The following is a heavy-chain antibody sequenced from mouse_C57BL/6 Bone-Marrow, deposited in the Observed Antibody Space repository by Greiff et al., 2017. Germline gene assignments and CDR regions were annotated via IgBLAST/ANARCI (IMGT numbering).Heavy chain of an antibody. D-gene: IGHD1-1*01. J-gene: IGHJ1*03. CDR2: IYPRDGST. CDR3: ARDSGIGYWCFCV. CDR1: GYTFTSYD. V-gene: IGHV1-85*01. Sequence: VQLVESGPELVKPGASVKLSCKASGYTFTSYDINWVKQRPGQGLEWIGWIYPRDGSTKYNEKFKGKATLTVDTSTSTAYMELHSLTCEDTAVYISARDSGIGYWCFCVWGTGATVTLSS.